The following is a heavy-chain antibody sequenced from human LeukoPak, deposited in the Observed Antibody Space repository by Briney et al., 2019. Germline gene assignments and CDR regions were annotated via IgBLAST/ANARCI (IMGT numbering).Heavy chain of an antibody. CDR3: ASCAKTRELRYCWFDP. Sequence: SVKVPCKASGGTFSSYAISWVRQAPGQGLEWMGGIIPIFGTANYAQKFQGRVTITADESTSTAYMELSSLRSEDTAVYYCASCAKTRELRYCWFDPWGQGTLVTVSS. J-gene: IGHJ5*02. CDR1: GGTFSSYA. D-gene: IGHD3-9*01. V-gene: IGHV1-69*13. CDR2: IIPIFGTA.